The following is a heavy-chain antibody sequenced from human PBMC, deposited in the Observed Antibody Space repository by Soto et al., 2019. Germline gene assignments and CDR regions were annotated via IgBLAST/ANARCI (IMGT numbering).Heavy chain of an antibody. CDR1: GGSFSGYY. CDR3: ARAGGYYDSSGYHDY. Sequence: PSETLSLTCAGYGGSFSGYYWSWIRQPPGKGLEWIGEINHSGSTNYNPSLKSRVTISVDRSKNQFSLKLSSVTAADTAVYYCARAGGYYDSSGYHDYWGQGTLVTVSS. CDR2: INHSGST. D-gene: IGHD3-22*01. V-gene: IGHV4-34*01. J-gene: IGHJ4*02.